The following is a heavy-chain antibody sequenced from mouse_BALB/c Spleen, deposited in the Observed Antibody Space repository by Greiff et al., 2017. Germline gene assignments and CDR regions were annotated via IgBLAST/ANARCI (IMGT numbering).Heavy chain of an antibody. J-gene: IGHJ4*01. Sequence: VQLKQSGPELVKPGASVKIPCKASGYTFTDYNMDWVKQSHGKSLEWIGDINPNNGGTIYNQKFKGKATLTVDKSSSTAYMELRSLTSEDTAVYYCARIYDGYLLYYAMDYWGQGTSVTVSS. CDR1: GYTFTDYN. V-gene: IGHV1-18*01. CDR3: ARIYDGYLLYYAMDY. CDR2: INPNNGGT. D-gene: IGHD2-3*01.